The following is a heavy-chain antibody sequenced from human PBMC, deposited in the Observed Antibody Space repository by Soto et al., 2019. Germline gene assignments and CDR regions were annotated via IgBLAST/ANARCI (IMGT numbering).Heavy chain of an antibody. Sequence: QMQLVESGGGVVQPGRSLRLSCAASGFTFGSYGIHWVRQAPGKGLEWVALIWFDGSKKYYVDSVKGRFAVSRDNSKNTLYLQMNSLRVEDTAVYYCARDRLVPYGYGMDVWGQGATLTVSS. CDR3: ARDRLVPYGYGMDV. D-gene: IGHD2-2*01. CDR1: GFTFGSYG. J-gene: IGHJ6*02. V-gene: IGHV3-33*01. CDR2: IWFDGSKK.